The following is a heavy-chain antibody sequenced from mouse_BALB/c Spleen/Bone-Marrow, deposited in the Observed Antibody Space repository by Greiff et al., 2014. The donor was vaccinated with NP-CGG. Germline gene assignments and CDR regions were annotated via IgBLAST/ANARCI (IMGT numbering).Heavy chain of an antibody. CDR2: ISSGGST. CDR3: ARARFYYGKLVDY. D-gene: IGHD1-1*01. Sequence: EVMLVESGGGLVKPGGSLKLSYAASGFTFSSYAMSWVRQTPEKRLEWVASISSGGSTYYPDSVKGRFTISRDNARNILYLQMSSLRSEDTAMYYCARARFYYGKLVDYWGQGTSVTVSS. V-gene: IGHV5-6-5*01. J-gene: IGHJ4*01. CDR1: GFTFSSYA.